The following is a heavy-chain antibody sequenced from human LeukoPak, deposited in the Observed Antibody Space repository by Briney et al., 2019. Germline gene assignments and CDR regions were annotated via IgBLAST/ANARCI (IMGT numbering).Heavy chain of an antibody. CDR2: INSDGGST. Sequence: PGGSLRLSCAASGFTFSSYWMHWVRQAPGKGLVWVSRINSDGGSTSYADSVKGRFTISRDNAKNTLYLQMNSLRAEDTAVYYCARVRTIFGVVPDYWGQGTLVTVSS. CDR1: GFTFSSYW. D-gene: IGHD3-3*01. CDR3: ARVRTIFGVVPDY. V-gene: IGHV3-74*01. J-gene: IGHJ4*02.